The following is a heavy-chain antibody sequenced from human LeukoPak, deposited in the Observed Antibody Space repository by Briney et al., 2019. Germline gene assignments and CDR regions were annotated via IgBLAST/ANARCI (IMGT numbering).Heavy chain of an antibody. Sequence: SGGSLRLSRAASGFTFSSYDMHWVRQATGKGLEWVSAIGTAGDTYYPGSVKGRFTISRENAKNSLYLQMNSLRAGDTAVYYCARGYILRDSPRPELYFDYWGQGTLVTVSS. CDR3: ARGYILRDSPRPELYFDY. J-gene: IGHJ4*02. D-gene: IGHD3-16*02. V-gene: IGHV3-13*01. CDR1: GFTFSSYD. CDR2: IGTAGDT.